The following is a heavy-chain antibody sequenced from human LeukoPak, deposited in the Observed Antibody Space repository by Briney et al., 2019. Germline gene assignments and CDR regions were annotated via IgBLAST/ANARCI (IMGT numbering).Heavy chain of an antibody. Sequence: SVKVSCKASGGTFSSYAISWVRQAPGQGLEWMGGIIPIFGTANYALKFQGRVTITTDESTSTAYMELSSLRSEDTAVYYCARESSSWYFLAFDIWGQGTMVTVSS. CDR3: ARESSSWYFLAFDI. J-gene: IGHJ3*02. CDR1: GGTFSSYA. D-gene: IGHD6-13*01. CDR2: IIPIFGTA. V-gene: IGHV1-69*05.